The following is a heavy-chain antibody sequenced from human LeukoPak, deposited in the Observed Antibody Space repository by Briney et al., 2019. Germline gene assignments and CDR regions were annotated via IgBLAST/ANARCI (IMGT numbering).Heavy chain of an antibody. J-gene: IGHJ5*02. D-gene: IGHD3-10*01. CDR2: IYYSGST. CDR3: ARGGYYGSGNDFRFDP. Sequence: ASETLSLTCTVSGGSISSYYWSWIRQPPGKGLEWIGYIYYSGSTNYNPSFKSRVTISVDTSKNQFSLKLSSVTAADTAVYYCARGGYYGSGNDFRFDPWGQGTLVTVSS. V-gene: IGHV4-59*01. CDR1: GGSISSYY.